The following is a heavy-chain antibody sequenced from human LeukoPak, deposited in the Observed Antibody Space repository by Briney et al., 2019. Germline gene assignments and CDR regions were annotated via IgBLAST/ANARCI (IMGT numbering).Heavy chain of an antibody. Sequence: GGSLRLSCAASGFTFSSYSMNWVRQAPGKGLEWVSAISTDAGETHYADSVKGRFTISRDNSRNTLYLQMNSLRAGDTAVYYCAKSFRSTSLDYWGQGTLVTVSS. CDR1: GFTFSSYS. V-gene: IGHV3-23*01. D-gene: IGHD2-2*01. J-gene: IGHJ4*02. CDR2: ISTDAGET. CDR3: AKSFRSTSLDY.